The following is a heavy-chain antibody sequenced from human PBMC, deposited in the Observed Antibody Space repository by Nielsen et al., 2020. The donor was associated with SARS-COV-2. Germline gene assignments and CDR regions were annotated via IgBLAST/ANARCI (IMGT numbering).Heavy chain of an antibody. CDR2: VNYGGNS. J-gene: IGHJ5*02. D-gene: IGHD6-13*01. CDR3: ARGTSAIAAAALDP. V-gene: IGHV4-39*07. CDR1: GASISSSSNY. Sequence: SETLSLTCNVSGASISSSSNYWGWLRQSPGKGLEWIGSVNYGGNSDYNPSLKSRVTISVDTSKNQFSLKLSSVTAADTAVYYCARGTSAIAAAALDPWGQGTLVTVSS.